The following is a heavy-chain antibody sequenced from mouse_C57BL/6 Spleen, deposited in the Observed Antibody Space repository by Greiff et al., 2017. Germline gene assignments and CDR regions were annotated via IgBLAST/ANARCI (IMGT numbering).Heavy chain of an antibody. J-gene: IGHJ3*01. CDR2: INPNNGGT. D-gene: IGHD1-1*01. CDR3: ARWGYGSSITSFAY. CDR1: GYTFTDYY. Sequence: EVQLQQSGPELVKPGASVKISCKASGYTFTDYYMNWVKQSHGKSLEWIGDINPNNGGTSYNQKFKGKATLTVDKSSSTAYMELRSLTSEDSAVYYCARWGYGSSITSFAYWGQGTLVTVSA. V-gene: IGHV1-26*01.